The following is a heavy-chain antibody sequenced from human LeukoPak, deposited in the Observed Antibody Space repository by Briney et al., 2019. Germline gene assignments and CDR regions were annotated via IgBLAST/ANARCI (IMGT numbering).Heavy chain of an antibody. V-gene: IGHV1-18*01. CDR2: ISAYNGNT. CDR3: ARGPEYCGGDCYLDY. Sequence: ASVKVSCKASGHTFTSYGISWVRQAPGQGLEWMGWISAYNGNTNYAQKLQGRVTMTTDTSTSTAYMELRSRRSDDTAVYYCARGPEYCGGDCYLDYWGQGTLVTVSS. D-gene: IGHD2-21*02. J-gene: IGHJ4*02. CDR1: GHTFTSYG.